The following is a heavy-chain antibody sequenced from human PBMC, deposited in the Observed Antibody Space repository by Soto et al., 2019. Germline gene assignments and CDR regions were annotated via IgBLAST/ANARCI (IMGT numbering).Heavy chain of an antibody. J-gene: IGHJ6*02. CDR3: ARDLDRYCSVTSCHAMDV. V-gene: IGHV4-4*02. D-gene: IGHD2-15*01. Sequence: SETLSLTCVVSGGSIRSTNWWAWVRQTPGKGLEWIGEVYHNGTSNYNPSLKGRATISVDGSKDQVSLRLNSVIDADTAVYYCARDLDRYCSVTSCHAMDVWGQGTPVTVSS. CDR1: GGSIRSTNW. CDR2: VYHNGTS.